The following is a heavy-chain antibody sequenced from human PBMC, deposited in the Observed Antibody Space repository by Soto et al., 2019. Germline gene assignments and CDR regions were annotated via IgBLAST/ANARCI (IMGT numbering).Heavy chain of an antibody. Sequence: SETLSLTCAVYGGSFSGYYWSWIRQPPGKGLEWMGEINHSGSTNYNPSLKSRVTISVDTSKNQFSLKLSSVTAADTAVYYCARGFELGFAQSDYMDVWGKGTTVTVSS. CDR3: ARGFELGFAQSDYMDV. J-gene: IGHJ6*03. V-gene: IGHV4-34*01. D-gene: IGHD6-13*01. CDR1: GGSFSGYY. CDR2: INHSGST.